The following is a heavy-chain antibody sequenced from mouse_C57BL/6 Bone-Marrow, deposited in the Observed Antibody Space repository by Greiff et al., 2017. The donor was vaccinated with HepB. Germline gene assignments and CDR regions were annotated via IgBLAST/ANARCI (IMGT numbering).Heavy chain of an antibody. J-gene: IGHJ1*03. Sequence: EVQLQESGGDLVKPGGSLKLSCAASGFTFSSYGMSWVRQTPDKRLEWVATISSGGSYTYYPDSVKGRFTISRDNAKNTLYLQMSSLKSEDTAMYYCARLITTVVYWNFDVWGTGTTVTVSS. CDR1: GFTFSSYG. CDR2: ISSGGSYT. CDR3: ARLITTVVYWNFDV. V-gene: IGHV5-6*01. D-gene: IGHD1-1*01.